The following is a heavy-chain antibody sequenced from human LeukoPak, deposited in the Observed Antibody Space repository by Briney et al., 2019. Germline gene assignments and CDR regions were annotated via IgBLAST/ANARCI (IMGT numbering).Heavy chain of an antibody. CDR3: ARNPYYYDSSGHFDY. Sequence: PGGSLRLSCAASGFTFSSYSMNWVRQAPGKGLEWVSSISSSSSYIYYADSVKGRFTISRDNAKYSLYLQMNSLRAEDTAVLYWARNPYYYDSSGHFDYGGQGTLVTVSS. CDR1: GFTFSSYS. CDR2: ISSSSSYI. J-gene: IGHJ4*02. D-gene: IGHD3-22*01. V-gene: IGHV3-21*01.